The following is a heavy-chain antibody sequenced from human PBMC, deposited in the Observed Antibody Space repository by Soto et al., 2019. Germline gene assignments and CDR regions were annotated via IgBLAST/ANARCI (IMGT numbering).Heavy chain of an antibody. Sequence: SETLSLTCTVSGGSISSSSYYWGWIRQPPGKGLEWIGSIYYSGSTYYNPSLKSRVTISVDTSKNQFSLKLSSVTAADTAVYYCARPMVRGNDNDAFDIWGQGTMVTVSS. CDR1: GGSISSSSYY. J-gene: IGHJ3*02. CDR2: IYYSGST. CDR3: ARPMVRGNDNDAFDI. D-gene: IGHD3-10*01. V-gene: IGHV4-39*01.